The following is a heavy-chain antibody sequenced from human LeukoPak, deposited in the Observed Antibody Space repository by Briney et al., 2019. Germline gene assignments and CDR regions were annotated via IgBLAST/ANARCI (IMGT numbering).Heavy chain of an antibody. CDR3: ARLYCSGINCPAQRYNNYWFDP. Sequence: PSQTLSLTCSVSGGSISSGDYFWSWIRQPPEKGLEWIGYISLGGSTYYNPSLKSRVRLSIDKSKNQFSLTVTSVTAADTAVYFCARLYCSGINCPAQRYNNYWFDPWGQGTLVTVSS. D-gene: IGHD2-15*01. CDR1: GGSISSGDYF. V-gene: IGHV4-30-2*01. J-gene: IGHJ5*02. CDR2: ISLGGST.